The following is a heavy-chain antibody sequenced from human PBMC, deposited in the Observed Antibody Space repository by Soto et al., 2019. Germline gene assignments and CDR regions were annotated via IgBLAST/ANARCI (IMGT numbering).Heavy chain of an antibody. J-gene: IGHJ4*02. V-gene: IGHV3-23*01. D-gene: IGHD6-19*01. CDR2: ISGGGGNT. Sequence: EVLLLESGGGLVQPGGSLRLSCAASGFTFNSYAMSWVRQAPGKGLEWVSTISGGGGNTYYADSVKGRFTISRDNSKKTLYLQMNSLRADDTALYYCAQDQGGWPDYFDDWGQGTLVTVSS. CDR3: AQDQGGWPDYFDD. CDR1: GFTFNSYA.